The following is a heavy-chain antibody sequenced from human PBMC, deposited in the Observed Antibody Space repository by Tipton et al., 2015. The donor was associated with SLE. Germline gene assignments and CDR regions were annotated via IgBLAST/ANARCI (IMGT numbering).Heavy chain of an antibody. CDR1: GYTFTSYG. CDR3: ARVPRMAAAGKAFDI. V-gene: IGHV1-18*01. CDR2: ISAYNGNT. Sequence: QLVQSGAEVKKPGASVKVSCKASGYTFTSYGISWVRQAPGQGLEWMGWISAYNGNTNYAQKLQGRATMTTDTSTSTAYMELSRLRSDDTAVYYCARVPRMAAAGKAFDIWGQGTMVTVSS. D-gene: IGHD6-13*01. J-gene: IGHJ3*02.